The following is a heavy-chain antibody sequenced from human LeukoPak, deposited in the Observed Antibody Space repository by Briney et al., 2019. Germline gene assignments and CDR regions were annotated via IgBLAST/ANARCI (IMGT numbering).Heavy chain of an antibody. J-gene: IGHJ5*02. D-gene: IGHD3-10*01. CDR1: GGSISSSSYY. V-gene: IGHV4-39*07. CDR2: IYYSGST. CDR3: ASRTDYGSGSYLNWFDP. Sequence: PSETLSLTCTVSGGSISSSSYYWGWIRQPPGKGLEWIGSIYYSGSTYYNPSLKSRVTISVDTSKNQFSLKLSSVTAADTAVYYCASRTDYGSGSYLNWFDPWGQGTLVTVSS.